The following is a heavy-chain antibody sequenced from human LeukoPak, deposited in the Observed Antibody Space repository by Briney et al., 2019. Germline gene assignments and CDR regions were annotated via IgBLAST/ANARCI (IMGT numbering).Heavy chain of an antibody. Sequence: PGGSLRLSCAASGFTFSSFALSWIRQAPGKGLEWVSYISSSGSTIYYADSVKGRFTISRDNAKNSLYLQMNSLRAEDTAVYYCARGYDFWSGYYPIDYWGQGTLVTVSS. CDR1: GFTFSSFA. V-gene: IGHV3-11*01. D-gene: IGHD3-3*01. CDR2: ISSSGSTI. CDR3: ARGYDFWSGYYPIDY. J-gene: IGHJ4*02.